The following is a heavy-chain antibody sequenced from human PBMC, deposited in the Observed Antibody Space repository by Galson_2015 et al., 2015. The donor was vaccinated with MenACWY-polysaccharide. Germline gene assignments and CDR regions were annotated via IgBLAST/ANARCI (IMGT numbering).Heavy chain of an antibody. CDR2: INLGGSQK. Sequence: SLRLSCAASGFTFRSTWMSWVRQAPGKGLEWVALINLGGSQKDYMDSVKGRFAISRENAKNSLYLQINSLRAEDTAVYYCARDPNWGNSFGPWGRGTLVTVSS. CDR1: GFTFRSTW. V-gene: IGHV3-7*01. J-gene: IGHJ5*02. D-gene: IGHD7-27*01. CDR3: ARDPNWGNSFGP.